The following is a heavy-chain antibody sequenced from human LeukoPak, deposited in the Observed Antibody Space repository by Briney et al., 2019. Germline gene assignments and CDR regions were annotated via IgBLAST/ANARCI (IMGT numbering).Heavy chain of an antibody. V-gene: IGHV3-66*02. Sequence: PGGSLRLSCAASRFTVSSNYMSWVRQAPGKGLEWVSVIYSGGSTSHADSVKGRFTISRDNSKNTLYLQMNSLRAEDTAVYYCARDLDGYIDYWGQGTLVTVSS. D-gene: IGHD5-24*01. J-gene: IGHJ4*02. CDR2: IYSGGST. CDR3: ARDLDGYIDY. CDR1: RFTVSSNY.